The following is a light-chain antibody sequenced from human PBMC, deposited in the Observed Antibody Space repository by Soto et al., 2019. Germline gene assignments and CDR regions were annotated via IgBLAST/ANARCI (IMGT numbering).Light chain of an antibody. J-gene: IGKJ1*01. CDR2: AAS. CDR1: QGISSY. CDR3: QQYYKGWT. V-gene: IGKV1-8*01. Sequence: AIRMTQSPSSFSASTGDRVTITCRANQGISSYLAWYQQKPGKAPKLLIYAASTLQSGVPSRFSGSGSGTDFTLTISCLQSEDFATYYCQQYYKGWTFGQGTKVEIK.